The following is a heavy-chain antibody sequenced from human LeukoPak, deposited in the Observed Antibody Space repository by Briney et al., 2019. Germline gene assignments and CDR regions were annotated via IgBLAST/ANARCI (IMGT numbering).Heavy chain of an antibody. J-gene: IGHJ4*02. CDR3: ARTPGGSGNFFDY. Sequence: GGSMRLSCAASGFTVSSNYMSWVRQAPGKGLEWVSVIYSDGSTYYADSVKGRFSISRDNSKNMLYLQMNSLRAEDTAVYYCARTPGGSGNFFDYWGQGTLLTVSS. CDR1: GFTVSSNY. CDR2: IYSDGST. V-gene: IGHV3-53*01. D-gene: IGHD3-10*01.